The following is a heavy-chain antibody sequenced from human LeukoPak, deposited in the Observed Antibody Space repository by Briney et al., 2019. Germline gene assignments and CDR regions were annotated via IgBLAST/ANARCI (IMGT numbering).Heavy chain of an antibody. Sequence: ASVKVSCKASGYTFTGYYMHWVRQAPGQGLEWMGRINPNSGGTNYAQKFQGRVTMTRDTSISTAYMELSSLRSEDTAVYYCARDLGYSSGWLFDYWGQGTLVTVSS. D-gene: IGHD6-19*01. V-gene: IGHV1-2*06. CDR2: INPNSGGT. CDR1: GYTFTGYY. CDR3: ARDLGYSSGWLFDY. J-gene: IGHJ4*02.